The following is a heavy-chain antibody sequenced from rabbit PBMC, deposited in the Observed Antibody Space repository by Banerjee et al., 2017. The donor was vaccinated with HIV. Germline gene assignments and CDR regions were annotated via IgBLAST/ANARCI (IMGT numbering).Heavy chain of an antibody. CDR1: GFSFSRYW. CDR2: IGTTSTNI. J-gene: IGHJ4*01. D-gene: IGHD2-1*01. V-gene: IGHV1S40*01. CDR3: ARRNSYDDGGQFNL. Sequence: QSLEESGGDLVKPGASLTLTCTASGFSFSRYWMCWVRQAPGKGLELIACIGTTSTNIVYASWAKGRFTISKTSSTTVTLQMTSLTAADTATYFCARRNSYDDGGQFNLWGQGTLVTVS.